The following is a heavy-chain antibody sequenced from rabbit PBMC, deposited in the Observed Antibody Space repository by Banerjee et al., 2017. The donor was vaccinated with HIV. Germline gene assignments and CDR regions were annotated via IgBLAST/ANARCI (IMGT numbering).Heavy chain of an antibody. CDR3: ARDLAGVIGWNFNL. CDR2: LHTGSSGT. Sequence: QSLEESGGDLVKPGASLTLTCTASGFSFSNKYVMCWVRQAPGKGPEWIGCLHTGSSGTWYTSWVNGRFTISRSTTLNTVDLKMTSLTVADTASYFCARDLAGVIGWNFNLWGQGTLVTVS. V-gene: IGHV1S43*01. J-gene: IGHJ4*01. CDR1: GFSFSNKYV. D-gene: IGHD4-1*01.